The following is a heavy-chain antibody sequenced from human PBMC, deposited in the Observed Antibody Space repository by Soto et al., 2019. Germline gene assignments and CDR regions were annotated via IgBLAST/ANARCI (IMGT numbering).Heavy chain of an antibody. CDR2: INHILST. CDR1: GGSFSGYY. J-gene: IGHJ4*02. V-gene: IGHV4-34*01. CDR3: ARNVSAY. D-gene: IGHD3-16*02. Sequence: PSETLSLTCAVYGGSFSGYYWIWIRQPPVNGLEFIGEINHILSTNYNPSLKSRFTISLYTSKNHFSLKLISFTAADTAVYYCARNVSAYWGQGTLVTVSS.